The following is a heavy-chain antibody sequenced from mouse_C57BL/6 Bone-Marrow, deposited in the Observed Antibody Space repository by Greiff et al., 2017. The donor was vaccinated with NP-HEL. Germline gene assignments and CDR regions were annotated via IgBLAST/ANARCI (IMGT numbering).Heavy chain of an antibody. J-gene: IGHJ3*01. CDR1: GYTFTDYY. Sequence: QVQLKQSGAELVRPGASVKLSCKASGYTFTDYYINWVKQRPGQGLEWIARIYPGSGNTYYNEKFKGKATLTAEKSSSTAYMQLSSLPSEDSAVYFCARYGFAYWGQGTLVTVSA. CDR2: IYPGSGNT. V-gene: IGHV1-76*01. CDR3: ARYGFAY.